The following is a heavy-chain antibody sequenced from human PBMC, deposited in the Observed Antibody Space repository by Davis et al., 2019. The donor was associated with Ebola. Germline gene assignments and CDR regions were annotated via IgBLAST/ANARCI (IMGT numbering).Heavy chain of an antibody. V-gene: IGHV3-20*04. Sequence: PGGSLRLSCAASGFTFDDYAMTWVRQVPGLGLEWVSGINWNGGSTGYADSVKGRFTISRDNAKNSLYLQMNSLRAEDTAVYYCAGGDFWSGQFDYWGQGTLVTVSS. CDR1: GFTFDDYA. CDR2: INWNGGST. J-gene: IGHJ4*02. D-gene: IGHD3-3*01. CDR3: AGGDFWSGQFDY.